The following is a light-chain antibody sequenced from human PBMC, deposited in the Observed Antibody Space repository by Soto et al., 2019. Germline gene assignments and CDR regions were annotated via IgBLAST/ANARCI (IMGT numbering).Light chain of an antibody. J-gene: IGLJ2*01. Sequence: QSVLTQPPSVSGAPGQRVTISCTGSRSNIGAGYDVHWYQQLPGTAPKLLIYRNSNRPSGVPDRFSGSKSGTSASLAITGLQAEDEADYYCQSYDSSLSGYVVFGGGTKLTVL. CDR1: RSNIGAGYD. CDR2: RNS. CDR3: QSYDSSLSGYVV. V-gene: IGLV1-40*01.